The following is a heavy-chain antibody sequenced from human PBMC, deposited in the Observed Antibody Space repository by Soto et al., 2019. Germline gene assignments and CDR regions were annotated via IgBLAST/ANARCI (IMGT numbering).Heavy chain of an antibody. D-gene: IGHD2-8*01. CDR3: ARSRCSNGVCYTLSPCLDV. CDR2: IITIFNTA. Sequence: RASVKVSCKASGGSFSSDAISWVRQAPGHGLEWMGGIITIFNTANYAQMFHGRVTITADESSTTAYMELSSLRSEDTAVYYCARSRCSNGVCYTLSPCLDVWGPGTMVTVSS. V-gene: IGHV1-69*13. J-gene: IGHJ6*02. CDR1: GGSFSSDA.